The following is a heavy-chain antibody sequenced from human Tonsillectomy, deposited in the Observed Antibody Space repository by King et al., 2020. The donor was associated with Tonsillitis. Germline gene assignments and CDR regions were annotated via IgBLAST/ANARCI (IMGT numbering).Heavy chain of an antibody. V-gene: IGHV1-18*04. CDR3: ARDLYGEDY. CDR1: GYTFTNYA. D-gene: IGHD4-17*01. Sequence: QLVQSGGEVKKPGASVKVSCKASGYTFTNYAISWVRQAPGQGLEWMGWISTYNGNTNYAHNLQGRVTMTTDTSTSTLYMDLRRLSSDDTAMYYCARDLYGEDYWGQGTLVTVSS. CDR2: ISTYNGNT. J-gene: IGHJ4*02.